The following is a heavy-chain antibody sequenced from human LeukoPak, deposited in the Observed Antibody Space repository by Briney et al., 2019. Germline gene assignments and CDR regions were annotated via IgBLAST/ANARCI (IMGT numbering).Heavy chain of an antibody. CDR3: ATVVPAAIFTFDI. Sequence: WASVKVSCKASGYTFSSYYMHWVRQAPGQGLEWMGIINPSGGSTNYAQKFQGRVTITADESTSTAYMELSSLRSEDTAVYYCATVVPAAIFTFDIWGQGTMVTFSS. CDR2: INPSGGST. J-gene: IGHJ3*02. D-gene: IGHD2-2*01. CDR1: GYTFSSYY. V-gene: IGHV1-46*01.